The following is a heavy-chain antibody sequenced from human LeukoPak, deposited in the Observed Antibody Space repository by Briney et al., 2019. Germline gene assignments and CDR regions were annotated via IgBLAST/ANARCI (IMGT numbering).Heavy chain of an antibody. CDR2: IYYSGST. Sequence: SETLSLTCTVSGGSISSSSYYWGWIRQPPGKGLEWIGSIYYSGSTYYNPSLKSRVTISVDTSKNQFSLKLSSVTAADTAVYYCARRGSGWYPEPVDYWGQGTLVTVSS. CDR1: GGSISSSSYY. J-gene: IGHJ4*02. V-gene: IGHV4-39*07. CDR3: ARRGSGWYPEPVDY. D-gene: IGHD6-19*01.